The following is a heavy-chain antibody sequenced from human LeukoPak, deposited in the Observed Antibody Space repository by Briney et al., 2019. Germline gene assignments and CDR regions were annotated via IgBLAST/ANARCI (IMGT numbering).Heavy chain of an antibody. CDR3: ARDTVVPAASGMDV. CDR1: GFTFSSYW. D-gene: IGHD2-2*01. Sequence: GGSLRLSCAASGFTFSSYWMSWVRQAPGKGLEWVANIKQDGSEKYYVDSVKGRFTTSRDNAKNSLYLQMNSLRAEDTAVYYCARDTVVPAASGMDVWGQGTTVTVSS. CDR2: IKQDGSEK. V-gene: IGHV3-7*01. J-gene: IGHJ6*02.